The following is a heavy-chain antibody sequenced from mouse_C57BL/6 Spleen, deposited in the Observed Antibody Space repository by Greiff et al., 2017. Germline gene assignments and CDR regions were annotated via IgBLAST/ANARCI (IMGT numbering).Heavy chain of an antibody. V-gene: IGHV1-76*01. CDR1: GYTFTDYY. J-gene: IGHJ2*01. Sequence: QVHVKQSGAELVRPGASVKLSCKASGYTFTDYYINWVKQRPGQGLEWIARIYPGSGNTYYNEKFKGKATLTAEKSSSTAYMQLSSLTSEDSAVYFCARDYSNYRSYFDYWGQGTTLTVSA. CDR2: IYPGSGNT. D-gene: IGHD2-5*01. CDR3: ARDYSNYRSYFDY.